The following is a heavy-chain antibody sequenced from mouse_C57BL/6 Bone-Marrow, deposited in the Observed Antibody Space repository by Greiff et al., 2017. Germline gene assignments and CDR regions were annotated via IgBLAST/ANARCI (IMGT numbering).Heavy chain of an antibody. CDR1: GYTFTSYG. D-gene: IGHD2-5*01. V-gene: IGHV1-81*01. CDR2: IYPRSGNT. CDR3: ARRGSNYAAY. Sequence: QVQLQQSGAELARPGASVKLSCKASGYTFTSYGISWVKQRTGQGLEWIGEIYPRSGNTYYNEKFKGKATLTADKSSSTAYMELRSLTSEDSAVYFCARRGSNYAAYWGQGTLVTVSA. J-gene: IGHJ3*01.